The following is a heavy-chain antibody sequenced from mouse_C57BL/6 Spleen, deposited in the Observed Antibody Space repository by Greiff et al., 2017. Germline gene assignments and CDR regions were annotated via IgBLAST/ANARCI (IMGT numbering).Heavy chain of an antibody. CDR1: GYSITSGYY. V-gene: IGHV3-6*01. Sequence: ESGPGLVKPSQSLSLTCSVTGYSITSGYYWNWIRQFPGNKLEWMGYISYDGSNNYNPSLKNRISITRDTSKNQFFLKLNSVTTEDTATYYCASYYYGSRGGAMDYWGQGTSVTVSS. D-gene: IGHD1-1*01. J-gene: IGHJ4*01. CDR2: ISYDGSN. CDR3: ASYYYGSRGGAMDY.